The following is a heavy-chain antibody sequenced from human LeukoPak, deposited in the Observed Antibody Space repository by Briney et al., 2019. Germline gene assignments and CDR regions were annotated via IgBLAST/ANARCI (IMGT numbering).Heavy chain of an antibody. CDR2: ISAYNGNT. J-gene: IGHJ5*02. CDR1: GYTFTSYG. D-gene: IGHD4-17*01. CDR3: ARLKTRYGDYVWFDP. V-gene: IGHV1-18*01. Sequence: ASVKVSCKASGYTFTSYGISWVRQAPGQGLEWMGWISAYNGNTNYAQKLQGRVTMTTDTSTSTAYMELRSLRSDDTAVYYCARLKTRYGDYVWFDPWGRGTLVTVSS.